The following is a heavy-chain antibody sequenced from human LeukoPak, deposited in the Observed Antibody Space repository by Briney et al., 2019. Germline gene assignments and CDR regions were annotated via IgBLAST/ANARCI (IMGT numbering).Heavy chain of an antibody. CDR2: ISYDGSNK. Sequence: GGSLRLSCAASGFTFSSYAMHWVRQAPGKGLEWVAVISYDGSNKYYADSVKGRFIISRDNSKNTLYLQMNSLRAEDTAVYYCARDGYCSSTSCYSYYYGMDVWGQGTTVTVSS. CDR1: GFTFSSYA. V-gene: IGHV3-30-3*01. CDR3: ARDGYCSSTSCYSYYYGMDV. D-gene: IGHD2-2*03. J-gene: IGHJ6*02.